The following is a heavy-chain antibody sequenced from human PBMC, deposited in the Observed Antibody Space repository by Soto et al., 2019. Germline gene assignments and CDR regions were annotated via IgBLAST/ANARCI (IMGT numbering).Heavy chain of an antibody. CDR3: ARVGRQLWSRGWFDP. J-gene: IGHJ5*02. CDR1: GGSFSGYY. D-gene: IGHD5-18*01. CDR2: INHSGST. V-gene: IGHV4-34*01. Sequence: QVQLQQWGAGLLKPSETLSLTCAVYGGSFSGYYWSWIRQPPGKGLEWIGEINHSGSTNYNPSLTSRVTRXXDXSXXQYPLKLSSVPAADTAVYYCARVGRQLWSRGWFDPWGQGTLVTVSS.